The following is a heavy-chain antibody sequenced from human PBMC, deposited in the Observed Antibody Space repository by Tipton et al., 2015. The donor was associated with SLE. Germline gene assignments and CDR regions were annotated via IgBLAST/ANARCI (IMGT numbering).Heavy chain of an antibody. D-gene: IGHD4-17*01. J-gene: IGHJ4*02. CDR1: GASMRNVY. V-gene: IGHV4-59*01. CDR3: ASLGGDYIGY. Sequence: GLVKPSETLSLTCTVSGASMRNVYWAWVRQPPGKGLERIGDVLYSGATKYKKSLKSRVTISIHTSKNQFFLELTSVTAADTGVYFCASLGGDYIGYWGQGILVTVSS. CDR2: VLYSGAT.